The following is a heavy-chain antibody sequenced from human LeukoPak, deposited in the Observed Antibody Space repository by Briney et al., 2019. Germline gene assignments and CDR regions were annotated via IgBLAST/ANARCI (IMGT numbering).Heavy chain of an antibody. V-gene: IGHV4-59*01. CDR3: AREIGGCSGGSCYSGSPWFDP. CDR2: IYYSAST. Sequence: PSETLSLTCTVSGGSISSYYWSWIRQPPGEGLEWIGYIYYSASTNYNPSLKSRVTISVDTSKNQFSLKLSSVTAADTAVYYCAREIGGCSGGSCYSGSPWFDPWGQGTLVTVSS. D-gene: IGHD2-15*01. J-gene: IGHJ5*02. CDR1: GGSISSYY.